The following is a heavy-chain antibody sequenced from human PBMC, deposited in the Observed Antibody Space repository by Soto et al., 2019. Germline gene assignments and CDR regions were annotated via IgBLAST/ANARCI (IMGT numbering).Heavy chain of an antibody. V-gene: IGHV3-30*18. CDR1: GFTFSSYG. Sequence: QVQLVESGGGVVQPGRSLRLSCAASGFTFSSYGMHWVRQAPGKGLEWVAVISYDGSNKYYADSVKGRFTISRDNSKNTLYLQMNSLRAEDTAVYYCAKLPHYDSSGGDYWGQGTLVTVSS. CDR3: AKLPHYDSSGGDY. J-gene: IGHJ4*02. CDR2: ISYDGSNK. D-gene: IGHD3-22*01.